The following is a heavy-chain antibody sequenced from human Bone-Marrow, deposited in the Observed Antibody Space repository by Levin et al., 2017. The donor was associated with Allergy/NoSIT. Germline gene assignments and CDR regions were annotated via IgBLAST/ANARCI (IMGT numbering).Heavy chain of an antibody. CDR2: ISAGRAYI. J-gene: IGHJ4*02. CDR3: ATYCGGGSCYPGPLADEFEA. D-gene: IGHD2-15*01. Sequence: GGSLRLSCAATGSTFSTHAMNWVRQAPGKGLEWVSYISAGRAYIYYAASVQGRFTIYRDDAKNSLYLEMNSLRAEDTAVYFCATYCGGGSCYPGPLADEFEAWGQGTLVTVSS. CDR1: GSTFSTHA. V-gene: IGHV3-21*01.